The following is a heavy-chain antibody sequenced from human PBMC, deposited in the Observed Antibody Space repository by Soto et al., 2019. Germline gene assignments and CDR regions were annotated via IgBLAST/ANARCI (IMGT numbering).Heavy chain of an antibody. CDR1: GLTFSSYA. J-gene: IGHJ4*02. CDR2: ISGSGGST. CDR3: AKPNDYYDSSGYYPK. Sequence: GGSLRLSCAASGLTFSSYAMSWVRQAPGKGLEWVSAISGSGGSTYYADSVKGRFTISRDNSKNTLYLQMNSLRAEDTAVYYCAKPNDYYDSSGYYPKWGQGTLVTVSS. V-gene: IGHV3-23*01. D-gene: IGHD3-22*01.